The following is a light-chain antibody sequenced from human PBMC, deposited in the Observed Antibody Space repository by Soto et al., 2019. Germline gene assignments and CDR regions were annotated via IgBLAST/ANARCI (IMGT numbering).Light chain of an antibody. Sequence: ETVLTQSPGTLSLSPGERATLSCRASQSVSSSSLAWYQQRPGQAPRLLIYGASTRAAGITARFSGSGSGTDFTLTISSLEPEDFAVYYCQQRSNWPPITFGQGTRLEIK. CDR1: QSVSSSS. CDR3: QQRSNWPPIT. J-gene: IGKJ5*01. CDR2: GAS. V-gene: IGKV3D-20*02.